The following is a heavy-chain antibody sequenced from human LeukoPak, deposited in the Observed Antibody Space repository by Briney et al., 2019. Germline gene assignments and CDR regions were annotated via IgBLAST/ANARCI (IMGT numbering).Heavy chain of an antibody. CDR1: GFTLSSYS. Sequence: PGGSLRLSCAASGFTLSSYSMNWVRQAPGKGLEWISYISTTGTTIHYADSVKGRFAISRDNAKSSLYLQMNSLRDEDTAVYYCARVWQDYSGVDYWGQGTLVTVSS. V-gene: IGHV3-48*02. CDR3: ARVWQDYSGVDY. J-gene: IGHJ4*02. CDR2: ISTTGTTI. D-gene: IGHD2-21*01.